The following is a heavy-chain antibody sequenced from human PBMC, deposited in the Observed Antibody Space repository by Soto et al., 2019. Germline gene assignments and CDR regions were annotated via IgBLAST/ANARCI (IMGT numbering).Heavy chain of an antibody. D-gene: IGHD4-4*01. Sequence: GGSLRLSCAGSGFTFSTYSINWVRQPPGQGLEWVSSISSSGDDIHYADSVQGRFTISRDNAKNSLFLQMNSLRADDTAVYYCERDSNNRQYGMDVWGQGQTVPVSS. V-gene: IGHV3-21*01. CDR3: ERDSNNRQYGMDV. J-gene: IGHJ6*02. CDR2: ISSSGDDI. CDR1: GFTFSTYS.